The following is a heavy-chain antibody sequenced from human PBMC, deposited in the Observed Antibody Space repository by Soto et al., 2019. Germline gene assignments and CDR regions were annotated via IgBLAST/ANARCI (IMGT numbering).Heavy chain of an antibody. CDR3: AKVKGNFDY. CDR2: ISYDGSNK. CDR1: GFTFSSYA. Sequence: GGSLRLSCAASGFTFSSYAMHWVRQAPGKGLEWVAVISYDGSNKYYADSVKGRFTISRDNSKNTLYLQMNSLRAEDTDVYYCAKVKGNFDYWGQGTLVTVSS. V-gene: IGHV3-30*04. J-gene: IGHJ4*02.